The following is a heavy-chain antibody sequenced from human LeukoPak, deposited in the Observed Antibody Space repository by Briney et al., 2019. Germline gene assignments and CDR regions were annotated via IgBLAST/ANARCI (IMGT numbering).Heavy chain of an antibody. J-gene: IGHJ2*01. V-gene: IGHV4-39*01. CDR1: GGFISTSSYY. CDR3: AVLKFFGVVPYLDL. D-gene: IGHD3-3*01. CDR2: IYYSGST. Sequence: SETLSLTWIVGGGFISTSSYYWGWIRQPPGKGLEWIGSIYYSGSTYYNPSLKSRVTISVDTSKNQFSLKLSSVTAADTAVYYCAVLKFFGVVPYLDLWGRGTLVTVSS.